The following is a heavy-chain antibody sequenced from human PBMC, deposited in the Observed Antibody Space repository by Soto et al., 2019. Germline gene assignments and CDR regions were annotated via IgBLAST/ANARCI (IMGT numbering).Heavy chain of an antibody. Sequence: QVQLVESGGGVVQPGGSLRLSCAASGFTFSSYAMNWVRQAPGKGLEWVAVISDDGSNKYYADSVKGRFTISRDNTKNTLYLQMNSLRAEDTAVYYCARESQKYSYGYSPIDYWGQGTLVTVSS. D-gene: IGHD5-18*01. CDR1: GFTFSSYA. J-gene: IGHJ4*02. CDR3: ARESQKYSYGYSPIDY. V-gene: IGHV3-30-3*01. CDR2: ISDDGSNK.